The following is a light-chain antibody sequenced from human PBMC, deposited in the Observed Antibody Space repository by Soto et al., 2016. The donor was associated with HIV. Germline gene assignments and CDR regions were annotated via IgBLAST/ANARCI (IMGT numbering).Light chain of an antibody. CDR3: QQYYIYPYT. Sequence: DIQMTQSPSSLSASVGDIVTITCRASQDIGNDLGWYQQKPGQAPKRLIYGASSLESGVPSRFSGSRSATEFTLTISSLQPEDFATYYCQQYYIYPYTFGQGTKLEIK. CDR2: GAS. V-gene: IGKV1-17*01. J-gene: IGKJ2*01. CDR1: QDIGND.